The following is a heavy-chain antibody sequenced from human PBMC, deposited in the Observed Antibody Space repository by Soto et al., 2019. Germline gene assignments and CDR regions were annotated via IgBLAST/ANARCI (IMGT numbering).Heavy chain of an antibody. Sequence: LRLSCVASGFTFSTVAMTWVRQAPGKGLEWVSSISDNGGNTDYADSVRGRFTLSRDNSKNTLYLQMNHLKAEDTAVYYCAKLYWNPRYFDYWGQGARVTVSS. D-gene: IGHD1-1*01. J-gene: IGHJ4*02. CDR2: ISDNGGNT. CDR3: AKLYWNPRYFDY. V-gene: IGHV3-23*01. CDR1: GFTFSTVA.